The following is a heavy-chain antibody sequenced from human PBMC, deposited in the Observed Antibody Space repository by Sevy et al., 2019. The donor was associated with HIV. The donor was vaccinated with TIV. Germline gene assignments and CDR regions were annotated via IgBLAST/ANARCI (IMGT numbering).Heavy chain of an antibody. Sequence: SETLSLTCTVSGGSISSSSYYWGWIRQPPGKGLEWIGSIDYSGSTYYNPSFKSRVTISVDTSKNQFSLKLSSVTAADTAVYYCARLETPGYSYGLDYWGKGTLVTVSS. CDR1: GGSISSSSYY. D-gene: IGHD5-18*01. CDR2: IDYSGST. J-gene: IGHJ4*02. CDR3: ARLETPGYSYGLDY. V-gene: IGHV4-39*01.